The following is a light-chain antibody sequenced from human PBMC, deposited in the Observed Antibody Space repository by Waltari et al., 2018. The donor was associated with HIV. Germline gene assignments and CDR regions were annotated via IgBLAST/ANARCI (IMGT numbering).Light chain of an antibody. CDR1: EGISRF. CDR2: TAS. J-gene: IGKJ2*01. V-gene: IGKV1-9*01. CDR3: QQFKSYPFT. Sequence: DIHLTQSPAYLSSSVGDRVTLTCRASEGISRFFAWYQKEPGKAPKLLFYTASTLRSGVPSRFSSSGSGTEFTRIGTSLQQEDGATYYCQQFKSYPFTFGQGTELEIK.